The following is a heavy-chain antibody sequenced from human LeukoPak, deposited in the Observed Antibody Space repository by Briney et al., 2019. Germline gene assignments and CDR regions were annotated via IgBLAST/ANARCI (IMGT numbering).Heavy chain of an antibody. CDR2: ISSSSSTI. CDR1: GFTFSSYE. V-gene: IGHV3-48*03. D-gene: IGHD2-21*02. J-gene: IGHJ6*03. CDR3: ASPRGDLYYYYYMDV. Sequence: GGSLRLSCAASGFTFSSYEMNWVRQAPGKGLEWVSYISSSSSTIYYADSVKGRFTISRDNAKNSLYLQMNSLRAEDTAVYYCASPRGDLYYYYYMDVWGKGTTVTVSS.